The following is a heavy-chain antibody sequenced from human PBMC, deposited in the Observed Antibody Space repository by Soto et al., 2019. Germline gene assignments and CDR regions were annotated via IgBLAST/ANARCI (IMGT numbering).Heavy chain of an antibody. J-gene: IGHJ6*02. CDR3: AKDYKPYSGSYYSYYYGMDV. CDR1: GFTFSSYA. V-gene: IGHV3-23*01. CDR2: ISGSGGST. Sequence: GGSLRLSCAASGFTFSSYAMSWVRQAPGKGLEWVSAISGSGGSTYYADSVKGRFTISRDNSKNTLYLQMNSLRAEDTAVYYCAKDYKPYSGSYYSYYYGMDVWGQGTTVTVSS. D-gene: IGHD1-26*01.